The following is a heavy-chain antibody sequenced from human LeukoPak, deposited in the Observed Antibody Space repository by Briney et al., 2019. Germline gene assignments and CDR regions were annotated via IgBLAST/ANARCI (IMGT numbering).Heavy chain of an antibody. J-gene: IGHJ3*02. Sequence: PGGSLRLSCAASGFTFSRYEMNWVRQAPGKGLEWVSYISSSGSTIYYADSVKGRFTISRDNAKNSLYLQMNSLRAEDTAVYYCARRTSGAFAIWGQGTKVTVSS. CDR2: ISSSGSTI. CDR1: GFTFSRYE. CDR3: ARRTSGAFAI. V-gene: IGHV3-48*03.